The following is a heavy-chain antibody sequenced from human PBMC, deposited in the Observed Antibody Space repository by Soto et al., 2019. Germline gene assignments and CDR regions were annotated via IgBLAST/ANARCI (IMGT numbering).Heavy chain of an antibody. CDR3: ARDRWPKSGTPSTVGNWFDP. J-gene: IGHJ5*02. Sequence: QVQLVESGGGVVQPGRSLRLSCAASGFTFSSYGMHWVRQAPGKGLEWVAVIWYDGSNKYYADSVKGRFTISRDNSKNTLYLQMNSLRAEDTAVYYCARDRWPKSGTPSTVGNWFDPWGQGTLVTVSS. CDR2: IWYDGSNK. D-gene: IGHD1-1*01. V-gene: IGHV3-33*01. CDR1: GFTFSSYG.